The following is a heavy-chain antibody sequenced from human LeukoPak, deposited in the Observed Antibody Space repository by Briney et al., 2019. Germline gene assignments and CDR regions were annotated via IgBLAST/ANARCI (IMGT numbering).Heavy chain of an antibody. CDR1: GYTFTSHY. D-gene: IGHD5-12*01. CDR3: ARAIKIVATITGLGPDY. CDR2: INPVGGST. J-gene: IGHJ4*02. V-gene: IGHV1-46*01. Sequence: ASVKVSCKASGYTFTSHYIHWVRQTAGQGLERMGLINPVGGSTIYPHKFQGRVTMTRDTSASTVYMELNSLRSDDTAVYFCARAIKIVATITGLGPDYWGQGTLVTVSS.